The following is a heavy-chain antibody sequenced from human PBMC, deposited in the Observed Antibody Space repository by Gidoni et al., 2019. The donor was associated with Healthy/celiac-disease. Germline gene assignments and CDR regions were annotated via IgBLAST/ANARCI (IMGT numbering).Heavy chain of an antibody. J-gene: IGHJ3*02. D-gene: IGHD2-21*02. CDR2: ISGSGGST. V-gene: IGHV3-23*01. CDR3: AKAYGGNSKGIAFDI. Sequence: VQLLESGGGLVQPGGSLRPSCAASGFTFRRDAMSWVRQAPGKGLAWVSAISGSGGSTYYADSLKGRFTISRDNSKNTLYLQMNSLRAEDTAVYYCAKAYGGNSKGIAFDIWGQGTMGTVSA. CDR1: GFTFRRDA.